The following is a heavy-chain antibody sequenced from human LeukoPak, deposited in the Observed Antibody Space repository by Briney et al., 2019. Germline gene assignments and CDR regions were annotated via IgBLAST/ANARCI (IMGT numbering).Heavy chain of an antibody. J-gene: IGHJ4*02. CDR3: ASGIAAAGTSGY. Sequence: SETLSLTCTVSGGSISTFYWSWIRQPAGKGLEWIGRIFTSGSTNYNPSLKSRVTMSVDTSKNQFSLKLTSVTAADTAVYYCASGIAAAGTSGYWGQGTLVTVSS. CDR1: GGSISTFY. V-gene: IGHV4-4*07. CDR2: IFTSGST. D-gene: IGHD6-13*01.